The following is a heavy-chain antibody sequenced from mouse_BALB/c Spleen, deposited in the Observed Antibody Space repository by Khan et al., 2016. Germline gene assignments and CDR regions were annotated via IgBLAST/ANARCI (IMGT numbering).Heavy chain of an antibody. CDR1: GYTFTDNN. V-gene: IGHV1S29*02. Sequence: LQESGPELVKPGASVKISCKASGYTFTDNNIHWLKQSHGKSLEWIGYIYPYNGGTGYNQKFKNRATLTVDDSSNTAYMELRSLTSEDSAGYCSANDCASFAYCGHGTLVTVSA. J-gene: IGHJ3*01. CDR2: IYPYNGGT. CDR3: ANDCASFAY.